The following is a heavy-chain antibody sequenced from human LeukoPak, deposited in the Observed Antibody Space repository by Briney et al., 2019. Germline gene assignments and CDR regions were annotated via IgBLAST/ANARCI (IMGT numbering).Heavy chain of an antibody. V-gene: IGHV7-4-1*02. Sequence: ASVKVSCKASGYTFTSYAMNWVRQAPGQGLEWMGWINTNTGNPTYAQGFTVRFVFSLDTSVSTAYLQISSLKAEDTAVYYCARGRFGEGITMIDGEYYFDYWGQGTLVTVSS. CDR3: ARGRFGEGITMIDGEYYFDY. CDR2: INTNTGNP. J-gene: IGHJ4*02. CDR1: GYTFTSYA. D-gene: IGHD3-22*01.